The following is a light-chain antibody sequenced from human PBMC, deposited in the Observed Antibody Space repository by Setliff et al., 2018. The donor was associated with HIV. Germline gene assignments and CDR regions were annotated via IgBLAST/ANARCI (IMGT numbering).Light chain of an antibody. Sequence: QPVLTQSPSASAPLGASVKLTCTLNSGHISYTIAWHQQQPEKGPRFLMKLYSDGSHRKGDGVPDRFSGSSSGAERYLTISSLQSEDEADYYCQTWDTGIHFGGGTKVNVL. CDR2: LYSDGSH. CDR3: QTWDTGIH. V-gene: IGLV4-69*01. J-gene: IGLJ2*01. CDR1: SGHISYT.